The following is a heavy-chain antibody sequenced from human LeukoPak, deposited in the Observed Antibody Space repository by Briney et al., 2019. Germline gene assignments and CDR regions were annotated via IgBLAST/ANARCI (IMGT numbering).Heavy chain of an antibody. J-gene: IGHJ6*03. CDR2: IYHSGST. CDR3: ARRYSYGRSYYYYMDV. V-gene: IGHV4-59*08. D-gene: IGHD5-18*01. CDR1: GGSISSYY. Sequence: SETLSLTCTVSGGSISSYYWSWIRQPPGKGLEWIGSIYHSGSTYYNPSLKSRVTISVDTSKNQFSLKLSSVTAADTAVYYCARRYSYGRSYYYYMDVWGKGTTVTVSS.